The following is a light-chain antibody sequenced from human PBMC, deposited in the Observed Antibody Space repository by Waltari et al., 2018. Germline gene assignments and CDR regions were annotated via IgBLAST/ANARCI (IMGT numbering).Light chain of an antibody. Sequence: QSVLTQPPSVSAAPGQKVTISCSGSSSNIGNNYLSWYQQVPGTAPKLFIYDNNRRPSWIPDRFSGSKSGTSATLGITGLQTGDEAHYYCGTWDSSLSAWVFGGGTKLTVL. J-gene: IGLJ3*02. CDR1: SSNIGNNY. CDR3: GTWDSSLSAWV. V-gene: IGLV1-51*01. CDR2: DNN.